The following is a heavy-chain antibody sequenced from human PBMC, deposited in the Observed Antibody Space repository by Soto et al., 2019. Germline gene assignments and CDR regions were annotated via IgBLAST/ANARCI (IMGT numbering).Heavy chain of an antibody. Sequence: EVQLVASGEGLVQAGGSLRLSCAASGFTFSRYWMHWVRQAPGKGLVWVSHINSDGSSTNYADSVKGRFTISRDNAKNTLYLQVNSLRAEDTAVYYCARDLPAAEDYWGQGTLVTVSS. CDR3: ARDLPAAEDY. CDR1: GFTFSRYW. D-gene: IGHD6-13*01. J-gene: IGHJ4*02. V-gene: IGHV3-74*01. CDR2: INSDGSST.